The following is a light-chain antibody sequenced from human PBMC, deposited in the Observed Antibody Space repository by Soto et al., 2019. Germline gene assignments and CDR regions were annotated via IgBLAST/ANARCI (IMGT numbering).Light chain of an antibody. V-gene: IGKV1-5*03. CDR2: KVS. CDR3: QKYDGTGT. Sequence: IQMTQSPYTLCASLPHRFTPTVRATQSISSWLAWYQQKPGKAPKLLIYKVSSLESGVPSRFSGSGSGTEFTLTISSLEPEDFAMYYCQKYDGTGTFGQGTKVDIK. CDR1: QSISSW. J-gene: IGKJ1*01.